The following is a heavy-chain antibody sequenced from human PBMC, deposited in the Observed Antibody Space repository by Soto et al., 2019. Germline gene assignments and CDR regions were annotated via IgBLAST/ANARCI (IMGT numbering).Heavy chain of an antibody. CDR3: ARGSTGYSYANWFDP. D-gene: IGHD5-18*01. CDR2: INHSGST. J-gene: IGHJ5*02. V-gene: IGHV4-34*01. Sequence: TSETLSLTCAVYGGSFSGYYWSWIRQPPGKGLEWIGEINHSGSTNYNPSLKSRVTISVDTSKNQFSLKLSSVTAADTAVYYCARGSTGYSYANWFDPWGQGTLVTVSS. CDR1: GGSFSGYY.